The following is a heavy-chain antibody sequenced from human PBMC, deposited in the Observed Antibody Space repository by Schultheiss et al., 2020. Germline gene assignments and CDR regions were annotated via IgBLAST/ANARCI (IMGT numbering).Heavy chain of an antibody. CDR2: FDPEDGET. CDR1: GYTLTELS. V-gene: IGHV1-24*01. D-gene: IGHD2-8*01. Sequence: ASVKVSCKVSGYTLTELSMHWVRQAPGKGLEWMGGFDPEDGETIYAQKFQGRVTMTEDTFTDTAYMELSSLRSEDTAVYYCATVKVYAIYAFDIWGQGTMGTVSS. CDR3: ATVKVYAIYAFDI. J-gene: IGHJ3*02.